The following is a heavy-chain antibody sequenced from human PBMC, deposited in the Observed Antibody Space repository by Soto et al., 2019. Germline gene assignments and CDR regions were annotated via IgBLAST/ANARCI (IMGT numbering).Heavy chain of an antibody. V-gene: IGHV4-39*01. CDR3: AGFSMVRGAGPYYYYMDV. J-gene: IGHJ6*03. CDR2: IYYSGST. Sequence: SETLSLTCTVSGGSISSSSYYWGWIRQPPGKGLEWIGSIYYSGSTYYNPSLKSRVTISVDTSKNQFSLKLSSVTAADTAVYYCAGFSMVRGAGPYYYYMDVWGKGTTVTVSS. CDR1: GGSISSSSYY. D-gene: IGHD3-10*01.